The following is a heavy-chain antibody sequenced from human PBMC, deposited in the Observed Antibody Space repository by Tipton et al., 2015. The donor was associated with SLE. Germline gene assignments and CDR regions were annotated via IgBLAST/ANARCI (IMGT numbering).Heavy chain of an antibody. D-gene: IGHD2-15*01. J-gene: IGHJ4*02. CDR3: AICCSGGSFDY. V-gene: IGHV4-59*01. CDR1: GGSISSYY. CDR2: IYYSGST. Sequence: LRLSRTVPGGSISSYYWSWIRQPPGKGLEWIGYIYYSGSTNYNPSLKSRVTISVDTSKNQFSLKLSSVTAADTAVYYCAICCSGGSFDYWGQGTLVTVSS.